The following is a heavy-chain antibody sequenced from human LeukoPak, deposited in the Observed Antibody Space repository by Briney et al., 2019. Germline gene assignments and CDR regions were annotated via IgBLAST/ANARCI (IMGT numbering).Heavy chain of an antibody. CDR3: VKEYHSRGFGAYFDY. V-gene: IGHV3-30*18. D-gene: IGHD3-3*01. CDR2: ISGDGSIK. Sequence: GGSLRLSCSASKSTFSHYGMQWVRQAPGKGLEWVAVISGDGSIKIYADSVKGRFTLSRDNSINTVDLQMNSLRAEDTAVYYCVKEYHSRGFGAYFDYWGQGTLVTVSS. J-gene: IGHJ4*02. CDR1: KSTFSHYG.